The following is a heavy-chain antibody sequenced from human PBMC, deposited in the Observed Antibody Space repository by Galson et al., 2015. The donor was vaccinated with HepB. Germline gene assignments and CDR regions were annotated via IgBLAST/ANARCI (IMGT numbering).Heavy chain of an antibody. CDR2: INPSGGST. J-gene: IGHJ3*02. D-gene: IGHD1-26*01. V-gene: IGHV1-46*01. CDR3: ARDSELAVKRDDAFDI. Sequence: SVKVSCKASGYTFTSYYMHWVRQAPGQGLEWMGIINPSGGSTSYAQKFQGRVTMTRDTSTSTVYMELSSLRSDDTAVYYCARDSELAVKRDDAFDIWGQGTMVTVSS. CDR1: GYTFTSYY.